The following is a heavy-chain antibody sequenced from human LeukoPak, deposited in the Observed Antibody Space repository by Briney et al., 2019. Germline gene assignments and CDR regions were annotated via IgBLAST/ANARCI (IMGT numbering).Heavy chain of an antibody. CDR1: GFTFSSYG. Sequence: HPGGSLRLSCAASGFTFSSYGMHWVRQAPGKGLEWVAFIRYDGSNKYYADSVKGRFTISRDNSKNTLYLQMNSLRAEDTAVYYCAKEPYSGYSFFDYWGQGTLVTVSS. CDR2: IRYDGSNK. CDR3: AKEPYSGYSFFDY. J-gene: IGHJ4*02. V-gene: IGHV3-30*02. D-gene: IGHD5-18*01.